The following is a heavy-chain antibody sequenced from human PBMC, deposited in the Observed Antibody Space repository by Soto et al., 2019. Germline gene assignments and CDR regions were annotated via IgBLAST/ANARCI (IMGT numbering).Heavy chain of an antibody. Sequence: ASVKVSCKASGYTFTSYAMHWVRQAPGQRLEWMGWINAGNGNTKYSQKFQGRVTITRDTSASTAYMELSSLRSEDTAVYYCARDAYCSSTSCYESHFDYWGQGTLVTV. J-gene: IGHJ4*02. V-gene: IGHV1-3*01. CDR1: GYTFTSYA. D-gene: IGHD2-2*01. CDR3: ARDAYCSSTSCYESHFDY. CDR2: INAGNGNT.